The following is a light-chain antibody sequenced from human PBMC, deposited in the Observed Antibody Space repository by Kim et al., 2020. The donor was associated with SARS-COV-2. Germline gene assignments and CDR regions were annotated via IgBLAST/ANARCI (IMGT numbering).Light chain of an antibody. CDR3: QHYGDSAYT. J-gene: IGKJ2*01. Sequence: EVVLTQSPGTLSLSPGERATLSCRASQSFSSSYLAWYLQKPGQAPRLLIYGAYIRATGIPDRFSGSESGTDFTLTISSLAPEDFAVYYCQHYGDSAYTFGQGTKLEI. V-gene: IGKV3-20*01. CDR1: QSFSSSY. CDR2: GAY.